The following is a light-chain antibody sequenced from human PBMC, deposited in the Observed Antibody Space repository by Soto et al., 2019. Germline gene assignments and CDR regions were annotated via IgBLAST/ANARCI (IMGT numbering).Light chain of an antibody. CDR3: QQDNNWPPIT. Sequence: EIVMTQSPATLSVSPGERATLSCRASQSVSSNLAWYQQKPGQAPRLLIYGASTRATGIPARFSGSGSGTECTLTISSRQSEDLAVYYCQQDNNWPPITFGQGTRLEIK. CDR1: QSVSSN. V-gene: IGKV3-15*01. CDR2: GAS. J-gene: IGKJ5*01.